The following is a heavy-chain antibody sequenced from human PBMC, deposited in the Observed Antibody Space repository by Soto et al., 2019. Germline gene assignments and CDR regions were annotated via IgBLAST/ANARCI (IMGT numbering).Heavy chain of an antibody. Sequence: SETLSLTCTVSGGSISSYYWSWIRQPPGKGLEWIGYIYYSGSTNYNPSLKSRVTISVDTSKNQFSLKLSSVTAADTAVYYCVRGFLSSGTNYDFWSGYPRYGMDVWGQGTTVTVSS. V-gene: IGHV4-59*01. J-gene: IGHJ6*02. CDR2: IYYSGST. CDR1: GGSISSYY. D-gene: IGHD3-3*01. CDR3: VRGFLSSGTNYDFWSGYPRYGMDV.